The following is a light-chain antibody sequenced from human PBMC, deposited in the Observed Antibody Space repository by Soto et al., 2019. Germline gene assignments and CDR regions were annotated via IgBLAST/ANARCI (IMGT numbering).Light chain of an antibody. V-gene: IGKV1-8*01. J-gene: IGKJ1*01. Sequence: AIRMTQSPSSLSASTGDRVTITCRASQDISSYLAWYQQKPGKAPKFLIYAASTLQSAVPSRFSGSGSGTDFTLTISCLQSEDFATYYCQQYYSYPRTFGQGTKVEIK. CDR3: QQYYSYPRT. CDR1: QDISSY. CDR2: AAS.